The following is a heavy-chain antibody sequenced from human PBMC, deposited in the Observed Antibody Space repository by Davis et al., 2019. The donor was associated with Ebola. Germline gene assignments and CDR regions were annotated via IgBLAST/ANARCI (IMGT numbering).Heavy chain of an antibody. V-gene: IGHV3-7*01. CDR3: ARGGYYDSSGSFGGAALPNWFDP. Sequence: GESLKISCGASGFTFSSYWMTWVRQAPGKGLEWVANIKEDGSEKYYVDSVKGRFTISRDNAKNSLYLQMNSLRAEDTAVYYCARGGYYDSSGSFGGAALPNWFDPWGQGTLVTVSS. D-gene: IGHD3-22*01. J-gene: IGHJ5*02. CDR1: GFTFSSYW. CDR2: IKEDGSEK.